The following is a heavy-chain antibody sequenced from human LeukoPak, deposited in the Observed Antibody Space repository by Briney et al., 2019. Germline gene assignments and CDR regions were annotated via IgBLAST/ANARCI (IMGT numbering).Heavy chain of an antibody. J-gene: IGHJ4*02. Sequence: SETLSLTCAVYGGSFSGYYWSWIRQPPGKGLEWIGEINHSGSTNYNPSLKSRVTISVDTSKNQFSLKLSSVTAADTAVYYCARERGGIAVAGTDDWGQGTLVTVSS. V-gene: IGHV4-34*01. CDR3: ARERGGIAVAGTDD. D-gene: IGHD6-19*01. CDR1: GGSFSGYY. CDR2: INHSGST.